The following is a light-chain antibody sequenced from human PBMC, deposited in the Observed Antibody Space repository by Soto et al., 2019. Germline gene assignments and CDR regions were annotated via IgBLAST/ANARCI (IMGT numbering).Light chain of an antibody. J-gene: IGKJ4*01. CDR1: QSVTSS. CDR3: QQRTSWPT. V-gene: IGKV3-11*01. CDR2: AVS. Sequence: EIVLTQSPATLSLSPGDRATISCRASQSVTSSLAWFQQNPVQAPRLLIYAVSRRATAIPARFSGSGYGTDFTLTIRGLEPEDFAVYYCQQRTSWPTFGGGTKVEIK.